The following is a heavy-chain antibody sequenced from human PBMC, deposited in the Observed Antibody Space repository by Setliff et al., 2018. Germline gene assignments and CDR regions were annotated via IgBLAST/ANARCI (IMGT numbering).Heavy chain of an antibody. CDR1: GFTFSNCW. CDR2: INPDASEK. CDR3: FGAGTCSY. V-gene: IGHV3-7*01. D-gene: IGHD3-10*01. J-gene: IGHJ4*02. Sequence: GGSLRLSCAASGFTFSNCWVSWVRQAPGKGLEWLASINPDASEKYYVDSVKGRFTISRDNAKNSLSLQMNSLRTEGTAVYYCFGAGTCSYWGQGTLVTVSS.